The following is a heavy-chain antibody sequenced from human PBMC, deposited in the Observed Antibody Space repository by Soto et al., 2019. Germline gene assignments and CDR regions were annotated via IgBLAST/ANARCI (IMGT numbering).Heavy chain of an antibody. D-gene: IGHD3-22*01. CDR3: TRAYDSSTLDY. V-gene: IGHV3-49*04. CDR2: IRARAHGGTT. J-gene: IGHJ4*02. Sequence: PGGSLRLSCTASAFNFADYAMNWVRQVPGKGLEWVGFIRARAHGGTTDYAASVKGRFTISRDDSKGIAYLQMNSLKTEDTALYYCTRAYDSSTLDYWGQGTRVTVYS. CDR1: AFNFADYA.